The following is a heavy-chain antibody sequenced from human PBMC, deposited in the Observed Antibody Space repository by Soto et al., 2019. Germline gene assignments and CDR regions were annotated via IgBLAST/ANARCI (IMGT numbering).Heavy chain of an antibody. D-gene: IGHD3-22*01. V-gene: IGHV4-59*01. CDR3: ARARYDSGGYYSFDY. CDR2: IYYSGST. CDR1: GGSISSYY. Sequence: QVQLQESGPGLVKPSETLSLTCTVSGGSISSYYWSWIRQPPGKGLEWIGYIYYSGSTNYNPSLKSRVTISVDTSKNQFSLKLSSVTAADTAVYYCARARYDSGGYYSFDYWGQGTLVTVSS. J-gene: IGHJ4*02.